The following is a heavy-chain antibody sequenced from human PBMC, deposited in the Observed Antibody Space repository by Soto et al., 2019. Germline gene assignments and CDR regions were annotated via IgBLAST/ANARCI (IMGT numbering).Heavy chain of an antibody. CDR2: ISIDGRST. J-gene: IGHJ6*02. CDR3: AGSPYQQWYGMDV. V-gene: IGHV3-74*01. CDR1: GFTFSSYW. D-gene: IGHD6-19*01. Sequence: EVQLLESGGGLVQSGGSLRLSCAASGFTFSSYWMFWVRQAPGKGLVWVSRISIDGRSTNYADSVKGRFTISRDNAKNRRYGKMNSLRAGGTAVDDCAGSPYQQWYGMDVWGQGTTVTVSS.